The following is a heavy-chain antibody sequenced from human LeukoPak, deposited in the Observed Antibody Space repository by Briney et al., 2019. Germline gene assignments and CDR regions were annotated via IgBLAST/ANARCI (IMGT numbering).Heavy chain of an antibody. CDR2: INHSGST. V-gene: IGHV4-34*01. J-gene: IGHJ3*02. Sequence: PSETLSLTCAVYGGSFSGYYWSWICQPPGKRLEWIGEINHSGSTNYNPSLKSRVTISVDTSKNQFSLKLSSVTAADTAVYYCASPRVGSVDAFDIWGQGTMVTVSS. CDR3: ASPRVGSVDAFDI. CDR1: GGSFSGYY.